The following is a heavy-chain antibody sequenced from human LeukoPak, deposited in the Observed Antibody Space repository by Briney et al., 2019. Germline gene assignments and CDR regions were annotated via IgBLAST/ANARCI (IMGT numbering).Heavy chain of an antibody. V-gene: IGHV4-39*01. J-gene: IGHJ3*02. CDR2: IYYSGST. D-gene: IGHD2-21*01. Sequence: SETLSLTCTVSGGSISSSSYYWGWIRQPPGKGLEWIGSIYYSGSTYYNPSLKSRVTISVDTSKNQFSLKLSSVTAADTAVYYCARHLDHLVVVIAIGSLDAFDIWGQGTMVTVSS. CDR1: GGSISSSSYY. CDR3: ARHLDHLVVVIAIGSLDAFDI.